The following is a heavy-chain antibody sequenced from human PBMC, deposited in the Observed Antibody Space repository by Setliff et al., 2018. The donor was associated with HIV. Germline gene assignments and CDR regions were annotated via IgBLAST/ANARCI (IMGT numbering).Heavy chain of an antibody. J-gene: IGHJ4*02. CDR2: IHYTGRT. Sequence: SETLSLTCTVSGGSITGSPYYWGWIRRPPVKGLEWIASIHYTGRTYYNPPLKSRVSTSVDTSKNQFSLKLTSVTAADTAVYYCARDMGGTSAGDYWGQGALVTVSS. V-gene: IGHV4-39*02. CDR1: GGSITGSPYY. CDR3: ARDMGGTSAGDY. D-gene: IGHD1-26*01.